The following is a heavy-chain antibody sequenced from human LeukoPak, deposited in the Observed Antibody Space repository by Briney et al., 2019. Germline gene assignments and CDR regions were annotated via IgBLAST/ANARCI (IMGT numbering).Heavy chain of an antibody. V-gene: IGHV3-7*01. CDR2: IKQDGSEE. D-gene: IGHD5-18*01. Sequence: RGSLRLSCAASGFTFSSYWMSWVRQAPGKGLEWLANIKQDGSEEYYVDSVKGRFTISRDNAKNSLYLQMNSLRAEDTAVYYCARERYSYGFNYFDYWGQGTLVTVSS. J-gene: IGHJ4*02. CDR1: GFTFSSYW. CDR3: ARERYSYGFNYFDY.